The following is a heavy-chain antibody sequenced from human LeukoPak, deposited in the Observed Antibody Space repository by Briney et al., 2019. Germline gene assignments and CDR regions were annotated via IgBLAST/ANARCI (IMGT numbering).Heavy chain of an antibody. CDR1: GFTFSSYN. Sequence: PSGGSLRLSCAVSGFTFSSYNMNWVRQAPWKGLEWVSYISGGSTTIYYADSVKGRFTISRDNAKNSLYLQMNSLRVEDTAVYYCARLGLEVGGPNWFDPWGQGTLVTVSS. CDR2: ISGGSTTI. D-gene: IGHD1-1*01. CDR3: ARLGLEVGGPNWFDP. J-gene: IGHJ5*02. V-gene: IGHV3-48*01.